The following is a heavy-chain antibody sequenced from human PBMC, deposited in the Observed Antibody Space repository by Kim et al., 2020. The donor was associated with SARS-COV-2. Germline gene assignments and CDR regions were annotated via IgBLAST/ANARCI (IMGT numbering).Heavy chain of an antibody. V-gene: IGHV3-64*02. D-gene: IGHD3-16*02. CDR3: ASSKSLAQPFDY. J-gene: IGHJ4*02. Sequence: YYADSVKGRFTISRDNSKNTLYLQMGSLRAEDMAVYYCASSKSLAQPFDYWGQGTLVTVSS.